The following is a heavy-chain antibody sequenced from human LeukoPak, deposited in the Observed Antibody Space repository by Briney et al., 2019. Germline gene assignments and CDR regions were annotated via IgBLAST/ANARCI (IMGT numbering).Heavy chain of an antibody. D-gene: IGHD3-9*01. Sequence: ASVTVSCTVSGYTLTELSMHWVRQAPGKGLEWMGGFDPEDGETIYAQKLQGRVTMTEDTSTDTAYMELSSLRSEDTAVYYRATDYDILTGYGYWGQGTLVTVSS. CDR1: GYTLTELS. V-gene: IGHV1-24*01. CDR2: FDPEDGET. J-gene: IGHJ4*02. CDR3: ATDYDILTGYGY.